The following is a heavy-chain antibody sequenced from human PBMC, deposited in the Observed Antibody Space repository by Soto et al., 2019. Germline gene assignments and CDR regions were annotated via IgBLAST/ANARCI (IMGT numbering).Heavy chain of an antibody. Sequence: GGSLRLSCAASGFTFSSYGMHWVRQAPGKGLEWVAVISYDGSNKYYADSVKGRFTISRDNSKNTLYLQMNSLRAEDTAVYYCAKDLRHGDYLYYFDYWGQGTLVTVSS. J-gene: IGHJ4*02. V-gene: IGHV3-30*18. CDR3: AKDLRHGDYLYYFDY. CDR2: ISYDGSNK. D-gene: IGHD4-17*01. CDR1: GFTFSSYG.